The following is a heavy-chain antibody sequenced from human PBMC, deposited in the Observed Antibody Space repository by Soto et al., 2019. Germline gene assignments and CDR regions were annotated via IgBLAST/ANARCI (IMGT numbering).Heavy chain of an antibody. Sequence: EVQLLESGGGLVQPGGSLRLSCAASGFTFSSYAMSWGRQAPGKGLEWVSIIGVGGGDRYYPESVKGRFTIYRDNSRDTMYLEMNRLRDEDTAVYYCARVRFGELVWGQGTLVTVSS. CDR1: GFTFSSYA. CDR2: IGVGGGDR. V-gene: IGHV3-23*01. D-gene: IGHD3-10*01. J-gene: IGHJ4*02. CDR3: ARVRFGELV.